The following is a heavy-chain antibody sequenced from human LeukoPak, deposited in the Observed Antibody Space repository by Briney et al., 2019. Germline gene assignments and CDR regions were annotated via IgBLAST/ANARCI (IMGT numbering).Heavy chain of an antibody. J-gene: IGHJ3*02. D-gene: IGHD3-3*01. CDR3: ARDVDFWSGYYPIGAFDI. Sequence: GGSLRLSCAASGFTFSSYWMSWVRQAPGKGLEWVANIKQEGSEKYYVDSVKGRFTISRDNAKNSLYLQMNSLRAEDTAVYYCARDVDFWSGYYPIGAFDIWGQGTMVTVSS. CDR2: IKQEGSEK. CDR1: GFTFSSYW. V-gene: IGHV3-7*01.